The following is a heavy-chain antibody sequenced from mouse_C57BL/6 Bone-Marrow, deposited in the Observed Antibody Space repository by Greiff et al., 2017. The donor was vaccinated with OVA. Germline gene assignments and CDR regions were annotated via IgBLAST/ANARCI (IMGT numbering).Heavy chain of an antibody. V-gene: IGHV14-4*01. CDR3: TTYPHYYGSRIDY. Sequence: VQLQQSGAELVRPGASVKLSCTASGFNIKDDYMHWVKQRPEQGLEWIGWIDPENGDTEYASKFQGKATITADTSSNTAYLQLSSLTSEDTAVYYCTTYPHYYGSRIDYWGQGTTLKVSS. CDR2: IDPENGDT. J-gene: IGHJ2*01. D-gene: IGHD1-1*01. CDR1: GFNIKDDY.